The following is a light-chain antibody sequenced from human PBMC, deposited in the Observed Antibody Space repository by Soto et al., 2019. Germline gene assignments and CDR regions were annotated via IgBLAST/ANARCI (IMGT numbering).Light chain of an antibody. CDR2: AAS. V-gene: IGKV1-9*01. CDR3: QQSVSPPLT. CDR1: QGISSY. Sequence: DIQLTQSPSFLSASLGDRVTITCRASQGISSYLAWYQQKPGKAPKLLIYAASTLQSGVPSTFSGSGSGTDFTLTISSLQPEDFATYYCQQSVSPPLTFGGGTKVDIK. J-gene: IGKJ4*01.